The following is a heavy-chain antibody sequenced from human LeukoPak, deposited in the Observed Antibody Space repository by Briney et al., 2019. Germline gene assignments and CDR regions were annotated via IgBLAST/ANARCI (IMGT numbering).Heavy chain of an antibody. CDR3: ARDLSTVTNLSYFDY. CDR2: ISGSGGST. V-gene: IGHV3-23*01. CDR1: GFTFSSYG. J-gene: IGHJ4*02. D-gene: IGHD4-17*01. Sequence: GGTLRLSCAASGFTFSSYGMSWVRQAPGKGLEWVSAISGSGGSTYYADSVKGRFTISRDNSKNTLYLQMNSLRAEDTAVYYCARDLSTVTNLSYFDYWGQGTLVTVSS.